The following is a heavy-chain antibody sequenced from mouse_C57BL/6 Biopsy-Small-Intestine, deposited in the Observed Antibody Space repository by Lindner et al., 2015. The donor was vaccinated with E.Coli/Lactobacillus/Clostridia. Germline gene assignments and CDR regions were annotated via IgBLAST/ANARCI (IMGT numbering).Heavy chain of an antibody. Sequence: VQLQESGPELVKPGASVKISCKASGYSFTGYYMNWVEQSHGNILDWIGYIYPYNGLSSYNQKFKGKATLTVDKSSSTAYMELRSLTSEDSAVYYCASLTGTKGYFDYWGQGTTLTVSS. J-gene: IGHJ2*01. CDR3: ASLTGTKGYFDY. CDR1: GYSFTGYY. D-gene: IGHD4-1*01. V-gene: IGHV1-31*01. CDR2: IYPYNGLS.